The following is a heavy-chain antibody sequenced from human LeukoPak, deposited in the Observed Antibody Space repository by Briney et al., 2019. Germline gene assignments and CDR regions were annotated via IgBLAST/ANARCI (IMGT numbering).Heavy chain of an antibody. Sequence: SETLSLTCTVSGGSISSSSYYWGWIRQPPGKGLEWIGSIYYSGSTYYNPSLKSRVTISVDTSKNQFSLKLSSVTAADTAVYYCARDSVATTEYNWFDPWGQGTLVTVSS. J-gene: IGHJ5*02. V-gene: IGHV4-39*07. D-gene: IGHD5-12*01. CDR2: IYYSGST. CDR3: ARDSVATTEYNWFDP. CDR1: GGSISSSSYY.